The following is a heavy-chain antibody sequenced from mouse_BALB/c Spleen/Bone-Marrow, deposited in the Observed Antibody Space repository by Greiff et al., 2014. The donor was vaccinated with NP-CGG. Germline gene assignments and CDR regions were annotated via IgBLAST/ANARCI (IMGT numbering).Heavy chain of an antibody. J-gene: IGHJ1*01. CDR1: GYTFTTYW. CDR2: INPSTGNT. V-gene: IGHV1-7*01. CDR3: ARGLRDWYFDV. Sequence: VQLQQSGAELAKPGASVKMSCKASGYTFTTYWMHWVKQRPGQGLEWIGYINPSTGNTEYNQKFRDRATLTADKSSSTPYMQLSSLTSEDSAVYYCARGLRDWYFDVWGAGTTVTVSS. D-gene: IGHD2-4*01.